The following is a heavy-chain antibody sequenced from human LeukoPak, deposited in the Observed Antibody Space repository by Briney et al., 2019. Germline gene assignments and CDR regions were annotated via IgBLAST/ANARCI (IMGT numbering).Heavy chain of an antibody. CDR2: ITGSGGSP. D-gene: IGHD1-14*01. J-gene: IGHJ4*02. Sequence: GGSLRLSCAASGFTFSSHAMTWVRQAPGKGLEWGSSITGSGGSPLYAAPVKGRFTISRDNSKNTLYLQMNSLRAEDTAVYYCAKLGISDGIDYWGQGTLVTVSS. CDR3: AKLGISDGIDY. CDR1: GFTFSSHA. V-gene: IGHV3-23*01.